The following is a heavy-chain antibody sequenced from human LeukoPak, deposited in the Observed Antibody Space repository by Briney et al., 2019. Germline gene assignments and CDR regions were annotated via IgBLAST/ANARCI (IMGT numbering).Heavy chain of an antibody. V-gene: IGHV3-23*01. Sequence: GGSLRLSCAASGFTFSSYAINWVRQAPGKGLEWVSLITGSGGNTYYADSVKGRFTISRDNSKNTLYLQMDSLRVDDTAEYSCAKAAGSTYGSEYFHYWGQGTLVTVSS. CDR3: AKAAGSTYGSEYFHY. CDR1: GFTFSSYA. D-gene: IGHD5-18*01. J-gene: IGHJ4*02. CDR2: ITGSGGNT.